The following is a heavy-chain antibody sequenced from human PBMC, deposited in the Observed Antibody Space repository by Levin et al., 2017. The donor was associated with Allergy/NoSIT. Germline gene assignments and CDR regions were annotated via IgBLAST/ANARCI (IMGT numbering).Heavy chain of an antibody. V-gene: IGHV3-33*01. Sequence: SGGSLRLSCAASGFTFSSYGMHWVRQAPGKGLEWVAVIWYDGSNKYYADSVKGRFTISRDNSKNTLYLQMNSLRAEDTAVYYCARDISTVTTAILWYWGQGTLVTVSS. CDR2: IWYDGSNK. CDR1: GFTFSSYG. J-gene: IGHJ4*02. CDR3: ARDISTVTTAILWY. D-gene: IGHD4-17*01.